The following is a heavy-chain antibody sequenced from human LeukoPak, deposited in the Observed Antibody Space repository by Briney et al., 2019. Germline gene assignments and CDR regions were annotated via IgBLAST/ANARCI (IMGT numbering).Heavy chain of an antibody. V-gene: IGHV1-18*01. Sequence: GASVKASCKASGYTFTSYGISWVRQAPGQGLEWMGWISAYNGNTNYAQKFQGRVTITADKSTSTAYMELSSLRSEDTAVYYCARGVLYSGYDYFSAEYFQHWGQGTLVTVSS. CDR3: ARGVLYSGYDYFSAEYFQH. CDR1: GYTFTSYG. CDR2: ISAYNGNT. J-gene: IGHJ1*01. D-gene: IGHD5-12*01.